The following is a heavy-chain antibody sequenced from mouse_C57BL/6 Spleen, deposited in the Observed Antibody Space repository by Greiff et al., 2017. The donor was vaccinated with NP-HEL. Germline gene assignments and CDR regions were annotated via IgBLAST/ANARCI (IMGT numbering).Heavy chain of an antibody. J-gene: IGHJ4*01. V-gene: IGHV3-6*01. CDR2: ISYDGSN. CDR3: ARGDYGSSYYAMDY. D-gene: IGHD1-1*01. Sequence: EVKVEESGPGLVKPSQSLSLTCSVTGYSITSGYYWNWIRQFPGNKLEWMGYISYDGSNNYNPSLKNRISITRDTSKNQFFLKLNSVTTEDTATYYCARGDYGSSYYAMDYWGQGTSVTVSS. CDR1: GYSITSGYY.